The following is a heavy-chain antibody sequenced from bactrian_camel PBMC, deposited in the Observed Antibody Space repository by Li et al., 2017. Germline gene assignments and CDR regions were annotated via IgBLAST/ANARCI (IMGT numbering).Heavy chain of an antibody. V-gene: IGHV3S42*01. CDR1: GYTYSSNC. CDR2: IDSDGDT. D-gene: IGHD6*01. Sequence: DVQLVESGGGSVQAGGSLSLSCDASGYTYSSNCMAWFRQALGKEREGVASIDSDGDTSYVDSVKGRFTISGDSAKNTLYLQMNNLKPEDTATYYCAGAEFYCSGFQGFGYWGQGTQVTVS. J-gene: IGHJ6*01. CDR3: AGAEFYCSGFQGFGY.